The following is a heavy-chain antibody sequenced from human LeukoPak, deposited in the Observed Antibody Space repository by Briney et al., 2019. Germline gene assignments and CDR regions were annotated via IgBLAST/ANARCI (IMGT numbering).Heavy chain of an antibody. CDR1: GFTFSSYE. CDR3: ARDHLWFGDSYYYYGMDV. Sequence: PGGSLRLSCAASGFTFSSYEMNWVRQAPGKGLEWVSYISSSGSTIYYADSVKGRFTISRDNAKNSLYLQMNSLRAEDTAVYYCARDHLWFGDSYYYYGMDVWGQGTTVTVSS. D-gene: IGHD3-10*01. J-gene: IGHJ6*02. CDR2: ISSSGSTI. V-gene: IGHV3-48*03.